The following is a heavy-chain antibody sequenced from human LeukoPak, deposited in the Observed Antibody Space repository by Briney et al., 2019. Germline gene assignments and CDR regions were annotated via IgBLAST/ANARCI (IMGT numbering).Heavy chain of an antibody. CDR1: GYTFTSYY. CDR3: ARDLRRDVYNRDWYFDL. Sequence: ASVKGSCKASGYTFTSYYIHWGRQAPGQGLEWMGMINPSGGSTTYAQKFQGRVTLTRDTSTSTVSPEVSSLRSEDTAVYFCARDLRRDVYNRDWYFDLWGRGTLVTVSS. V-gene: IGHV1-46*01. D-gene: IGHD5-24*01. J-gene: IGHJ2*01. CDR2: INPSGGST.